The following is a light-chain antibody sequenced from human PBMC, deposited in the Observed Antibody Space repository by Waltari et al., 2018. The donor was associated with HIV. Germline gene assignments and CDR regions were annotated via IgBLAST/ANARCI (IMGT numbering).Light chain of an antibody. Sequence: QSALTQPASVSGSPGQSITISCTGTTSDVGSFNLVSWYQHHPGKAPKLMIYEVSKRPSGVSNRFSGSKSGNTASLTISGLQAEDEADYYCCSYAGSSNLIFGGGTKLTVL. CDR3: CSYAGSSNLI. J-gene: IGLJ2*01. V-gene: IGLV2-23*02. CDR1: TSDVGSFNL. CDR2: EVS.